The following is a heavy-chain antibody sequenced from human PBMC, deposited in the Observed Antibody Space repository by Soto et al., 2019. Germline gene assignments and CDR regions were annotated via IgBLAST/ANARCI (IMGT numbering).Heavy chain of an antibody. CDR2: INHSGST. J-gene: IGHJ6*02. CDR1: GGSFSGYY. V-gene: IGHV4-34*01. D-gene: IGHD5-18*01. Sequence: SETLSLTCAVYGGSFSGYYWSWIRQPPGKGLEWIGEINHSGSTNYNPSLKSRVTISVDTSKNQFSLKLSSVTAADTAVYYCARGTRIRGYYYYGMDVWGQGTTVPVSS. CDR3: ARGTRIRGYYYYGMDV.